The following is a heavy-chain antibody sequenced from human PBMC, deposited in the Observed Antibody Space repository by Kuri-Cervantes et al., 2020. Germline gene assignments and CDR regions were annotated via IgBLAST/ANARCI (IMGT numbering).Heavy chain of an antibody. V-gene: IGHV1-18*01. Sequence: ASVKVSCKASGYTFTSYGISWVRQAPGQGLEWMGWISAYNGNTNYAQKLQGRVTMTTDTSTSTAYMELRSLRSDDTAVYYCARGSGSYYSNYYYYGMDVWGQGTTVTVSS. CDR3: ARGSGSYYSNYYYYGMDV. CDR1: GYTFTSYG. CDR2: ISAYNGNT. D-gene: IGHD3-10*01. J-gene: IGHJ6*02.